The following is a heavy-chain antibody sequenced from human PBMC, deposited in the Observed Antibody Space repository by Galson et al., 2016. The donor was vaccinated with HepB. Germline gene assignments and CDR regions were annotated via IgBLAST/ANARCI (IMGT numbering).Heavy chain of an antibody. J-gene: IGHJ4*02. CDR1: GFTFSSHW. CDR3: ARVRGRRGPAALDY. CDR2: INPDGSDK. V-gene: IGHV3-7*01. Sequence: SLRLSCAVSGFTFSSHWMSWVRQAPGKGLEWVARINPDGSDKGYADSAKGRFTISRDNSKNPLYLQMNSLRAEDTAMYYCARVRGRRGPAALDYWGQGTLVTVSS. D-gene: IGHD2-2*01.